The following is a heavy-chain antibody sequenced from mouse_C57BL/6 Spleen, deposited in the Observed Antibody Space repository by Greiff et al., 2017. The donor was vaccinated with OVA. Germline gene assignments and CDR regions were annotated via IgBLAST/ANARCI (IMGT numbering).Heavy chain of an antibody. V-gene: IGHV5-4*01. CDR3: ARVGYGYDEAMDY. CDR1: GFTFSSYA. CDR2: ISDGGSYT. Sequence: EVQRVESGGGLVKPGGSLKLSCAASGFTFSSYAMSWVRQTPEKRLEWVATISDGGSYTYYPDNVKGRFTISRDNAKNNLYLKMSPLKSEDTAMYYCARVGYGYDEAMDYWGQGTSVTVSS. J-gene: IGHJ4*01. D-gene: IGHD2-2*01.